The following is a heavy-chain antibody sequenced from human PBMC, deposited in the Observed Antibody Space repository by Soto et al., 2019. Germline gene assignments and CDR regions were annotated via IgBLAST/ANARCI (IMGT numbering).Heavy chain of an antibody. CDR3: IRGRQGWVQL. CDR1: GFTFDDYA. J-gene: IGHJ1*01. V-gene: IGHV3-9*01. D-gene: IGHD1-20*01. CDR2: ITWSGGTR. Sequence: EVQLVESGGGLVQPGRSLRLSCVASGFTFDDYAMHWVRQAPGKGLEWVSGITWSGGTRDYADSVKGRFTISRDNAKNSVYGQMDSLRVEDTALYYGIRGRQGWVQLWGRGTLVTVSS.